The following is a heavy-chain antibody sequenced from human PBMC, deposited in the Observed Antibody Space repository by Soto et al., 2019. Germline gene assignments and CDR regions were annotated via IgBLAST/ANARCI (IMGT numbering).Heavy chain of an antibody. CDR1: GGSISSSDYY. CDR3: ARRPPSGGSCCNWFDP. Sequence: SETLSLTCTVSGGSISSSDYYWGWIRQPPGKGLEWIGSIYYSGSTYYNPSLKSRVTISVDTSKNQFSVKLSSVTAADTAVYYCARRPPSGGSCCNWFDPWGQGTLVT. D-gene: IGHD2-15*01. J-gene: IGHJ5*02. CDR2: IYYSGST. V-gene: IGHV4-39*01.